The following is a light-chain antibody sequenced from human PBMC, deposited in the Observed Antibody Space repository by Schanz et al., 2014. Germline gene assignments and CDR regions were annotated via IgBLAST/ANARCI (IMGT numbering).Light chain of an antibody. CDR2: DVS. CDR3: SSYTSSSTSYV. J-gene: IGLJ3*02. CDR1: SSDVGGYNF. Sequence: QSALTQPRSVSGSPGQSVTISCTGTSSDVGGYNFVSWYQQHPGKAPKLMIHDVSNRPSGVSNRFSGSKSGNTASLTISGLQAEDEADYYCSSYTSSSTSYVFGGGTKLTVL. V-gene: IGLV2-14*01.